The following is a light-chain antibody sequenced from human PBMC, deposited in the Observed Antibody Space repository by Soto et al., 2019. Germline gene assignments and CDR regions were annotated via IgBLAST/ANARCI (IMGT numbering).Light chain of an antibody. V-gene: IGKV2-28*01. CDR1: QSLLHSNGYNY. CDR2: LGS. Sequence: DIVMTQSPLSLPVTPGEPASISCRSSQSLLHSNGYNYLDWYLQKPGQSRQLLIYLGSNRASGVPDRFSGSGSGTDFTLKISRVEAEDVGGYYYMQALQTPWTFGQGTQVEIK. J-gene: IGKJ1*01. CDR3: MQALQTPWT.